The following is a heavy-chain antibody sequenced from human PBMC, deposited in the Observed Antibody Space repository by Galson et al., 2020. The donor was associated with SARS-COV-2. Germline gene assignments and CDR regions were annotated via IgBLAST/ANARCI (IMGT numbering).Heavy chain of an antibody. Sequence: GGSLRLSCAASGFTFSSYAMHWVRQAPGTGLEWVAVISYDGSNKYYADSVKGRFTISRDNSKNTLYLQMNSLRAEDTAVYYCARDGNGTAMDGWWFDPWGQGTLVTVSS. J-gene: IGHJ5*02. CDR3: ARDGNGTAMDGWWFDP. CDR1: GFTFSSYA. D-gene: IGHD5-18*01. V-gene: IGHV3-30-3*01. CDR2: ISYDGSNK.